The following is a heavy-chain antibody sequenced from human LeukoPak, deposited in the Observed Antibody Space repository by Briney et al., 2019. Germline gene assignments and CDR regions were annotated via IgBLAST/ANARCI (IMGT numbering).Heavy chain of an antibody. V-gene: IGHV1-69*13. J-gene: IGHJ4*02. D-gene: IGHD3-10*01. CDR1: GGTFSSYA. CDR2: IIPIFGTA. CDR3: VVGNYGSGSYFDY. Sequence: GASVKVSCKASGGTFSSYAISWVRQAPGQGLEWMGGIIPIFGTANYAQKFQGRVTITADESTSTAYMELSSLRSEDTAVYYCVVGNYGSGSYFDYWGQGTLVTVSS.